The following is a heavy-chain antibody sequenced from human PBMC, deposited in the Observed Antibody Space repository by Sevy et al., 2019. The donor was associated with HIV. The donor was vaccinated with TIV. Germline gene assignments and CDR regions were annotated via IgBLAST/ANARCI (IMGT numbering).Heavy chain of an antibody. D-gene: IGHD3-22*01. J-gene: IGHJ4*02. Sequence: ASVKVSCKASGYTFTGYYMHWVRQAPGQGLEWMVWINPNSGGTNYAQKFQGRVTMTRDTSISTAYMELSRLRSDDTAVYYCARDPQGTYYYDSSGYYYDYWGQGTLVTVSS. V-gene: IGHV1-2*02. CDR1: GYTFTGYY. CDR2: INPNSGGT. CDR3: ARDPQGTYYYDSSGYYYDY.